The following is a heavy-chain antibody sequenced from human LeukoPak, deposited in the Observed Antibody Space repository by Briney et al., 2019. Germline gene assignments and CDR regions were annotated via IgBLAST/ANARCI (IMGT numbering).Heavy chain of an antibody. CDR1: GYTFTSYA. J-gene: IGHJ4*02. CDR2: INAGNGNT. CDR3: ARYSSSSSLDY. V-gene: IGHV1-3*01. Sequence: ASVKVSCKASGYTFTSYAMHWVRQAPGQRLEWMGWINAGNGNTKYSQKFQGRVTMTRDTSTSTVYMELSSLRSEDTALYYCARYSSSSSLDYWGQGTLVTVSS. D-gene: IGHD6-6*01.